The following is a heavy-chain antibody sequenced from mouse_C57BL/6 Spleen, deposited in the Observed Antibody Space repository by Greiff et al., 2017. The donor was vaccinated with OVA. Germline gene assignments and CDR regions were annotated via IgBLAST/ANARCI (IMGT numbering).Heavy chain of an antibody. CDR3: ARSDGSHSMDY. CDR1: GYTFTSYW. V-gene: IGHV1-64*01. Sequence: QVQLQQPGAELVKPGASVKLSCKASGYTFTSYWMHWVKQRPGQGLEWIGMIHPNSGSTNYNEKFKSKATLTVDKSSSTAYMQLSSLTSEDSAVYYCARSDGSHSMDYWGQGASVTVSS. J-gene: IGHJ4*01. CDR2: IHPNSGST. D-gene: IGHD2-3*01.